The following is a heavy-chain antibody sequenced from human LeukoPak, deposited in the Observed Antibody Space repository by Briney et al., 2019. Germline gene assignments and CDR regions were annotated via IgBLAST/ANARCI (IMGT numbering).Heavy chain of an antibody. Sequence: GGSLRLSCAGSGFTFSSYSMNWVRQAPGKGLEWVSYISSSGSTIYYADSVKGRFTISRDNAKNSLYLQMNSLRAEDTAVYYCAREREYNWNDRGGHWFDPWGQGTLVTVSS. CDR1: GFTFSSYS. CDR2: ISSSGSTI. D-gene: IGHD1-20*01. J-gene: IGHJ5*02. CDR3: AREREYNWNDRGGHWFDP. V-gene: IGHV3-48*04.